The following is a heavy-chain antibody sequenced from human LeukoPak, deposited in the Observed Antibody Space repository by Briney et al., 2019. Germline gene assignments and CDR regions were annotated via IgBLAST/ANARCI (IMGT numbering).Heavy chain of an antibody. J-gene: IGHJ6*02. D-gene: IGHD6-19*01. CDR3: ARAGYSSDYYGRSCYYGMDV. Sequence: PSETLSLTCAVYGGSFSGYYRSWLRQPPGKGLEWVGEINHSGSTTYNPSLNNRVTISVDTSKNQFSLRLSSVTAADTAVYYCARAGYSSDYYGRSCYYGMDVWGQGTTVTASS. CDR1: GGSFSGYY. V-gene: IGHV4-34*01. CDR2: INHSGST.